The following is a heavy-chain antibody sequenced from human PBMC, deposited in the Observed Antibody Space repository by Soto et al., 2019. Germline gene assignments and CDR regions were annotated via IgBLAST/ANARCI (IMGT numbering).Heavy chain of an antibody. V-gene: IGHV4-39*01. Sequence: PSETLSLTCTVSGGSISSSSYYWGWIRQPPGKGLEWIGSIYYSGSTYYNPSLKSRVTISVDTSKNQFSLKLSSVTAADTAVYYCAGLAYYYDSSGYWDYFDYWGQGTLVTVSS. CDR3: AGLAYYYDSSGYWDYFDY. J-gene: IGHJ4*02. CDR2: IYYSGST. D-gene: IGHD3-22*01. CDR1: GGSISSSSYY.